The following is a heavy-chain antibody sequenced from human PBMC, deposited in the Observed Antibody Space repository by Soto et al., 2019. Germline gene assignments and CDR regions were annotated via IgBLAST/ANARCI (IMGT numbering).Heavy chain of an antibody. CDR1: GGTFSCYA. V-gene: IGHV1-69*13. CDR2: IIPIFGTA. CDR3: AHIGAYYDSSGPQAN. D-gene: IGHD3-22*01. J-gene: IGHJ4*02. Sequence: SGKVSCNASGGTFSCYAISSVRHAPGQGLEWMGGIIPIFGTANYAQKFQGRVTITADESTSTAYMELSSLRSEYTAVYYCAHIGAYYDSSGPQANWGQGTLVGVSS.